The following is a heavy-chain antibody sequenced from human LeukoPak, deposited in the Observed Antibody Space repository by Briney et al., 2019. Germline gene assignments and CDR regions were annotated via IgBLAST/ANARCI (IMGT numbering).Heavy chain of an antibody. V-gene: IGHV3-11*01. CDR3: ARDPGGSGTYYFGD. J-gene: IGHJ4*02. CDR1: GFMYSDYY. Sequence: GGSLRPSCAASGFMYSDYYMSWIRQAPGKGLEWVSYINSGGNIIYYADSVKGRFTISRDNAKNSLYLQMNSLRAEDTAVYYCARDPGGSGTYYFGDWGQGTLVTVSS. CDR2: INSGGNII. D-gene: IGHD1-26*01.